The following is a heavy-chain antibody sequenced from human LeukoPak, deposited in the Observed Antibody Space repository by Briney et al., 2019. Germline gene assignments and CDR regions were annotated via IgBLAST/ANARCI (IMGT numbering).Heavy chain of an antibody. CDR2: IYTSGCS. D-gene: IGHD5-18*01. CDR3: ARDGYSFGSLDY. Sequence: PSETLSLTCTVSGGSISSYYWSWIRQPAGKGLEWIGRIYTSGCSSYNPSLKSRVTMSVDTSKIQFSLKLSSVTAADTAVYYCARDGYSFGSLDYWGQGTLVTVSS. CDR1: GGSISSYY. J-gene: IGHJ4*02. V-gene: IGHV4-4*07.